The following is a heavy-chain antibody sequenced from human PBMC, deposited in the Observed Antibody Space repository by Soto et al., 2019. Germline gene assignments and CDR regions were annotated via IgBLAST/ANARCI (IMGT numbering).Heavy chain of an antibody. V-gene: IGHV3-48*02. Sequence: GGSLRLSCAASGFTISPYNMIWVRQAPGKGLQWVSYISSSSNTLYYGDSVRGRFTISRDNAKNSLYLQMNSLRDEDTAVYYCARRPDATIKDISYYYALDVWGQGTTVTVSS. J-gene: IGHJ6*02. CDR3: ARRPDATIKDISYYYALDV. CDR2: ISSSSNTL. D-gene: IGHD2-2*01. CDR1: GFTISPYN.